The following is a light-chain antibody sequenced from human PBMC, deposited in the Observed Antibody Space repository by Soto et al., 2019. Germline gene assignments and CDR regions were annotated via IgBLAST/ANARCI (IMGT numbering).Light chain of an antibody. J-gene: IGKJ5*01. CDR3: PQRSNWPPEVT. Sequence: EIVLTQSPATLSLSPGERATLSCRASQSVSSYLAWYQQKPGQAPRLLIYDASNRATGIPARFSGSGSGTDFTLTISSLEPEHFAVYYCPQRSNWPPEVTFGQGTRLEIK. CDR2: DAS. V-gene: IGKV3-11*01. CDR1: QSVSSY.